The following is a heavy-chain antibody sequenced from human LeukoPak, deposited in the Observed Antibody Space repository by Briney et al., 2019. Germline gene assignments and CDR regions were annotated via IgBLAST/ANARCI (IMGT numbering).Heavy chain of an antibody. V-gene: IGHV3-49*04. Sequence: GGSLRLSCTASGFTFGDYAMSWVRQAPGKGLEWVGFIRSKAYGGTTEYAASVKGRFTISRDDSKSIAYLQMNSLKTEDTAVYYCTRTYCSSTSCYVSYYWGQGTLVTVSS. D-gene: IGHD2-2*01. CDR3: TRTYCSSTSCYVSYY. CDR1: GFTFGDYA. CDR2: IRSKAYGGTT. J-gene: IGHJ4*02.